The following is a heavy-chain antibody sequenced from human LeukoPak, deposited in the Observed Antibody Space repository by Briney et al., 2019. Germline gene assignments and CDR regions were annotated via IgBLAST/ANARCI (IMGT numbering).Heavy chain of an antibody. CDR3: AKDGAKDDRTGSLGHYFDY. V-gene: IGHV3-23*01. CDR2: ISGSRGNA. Sequence: GGSLRLSCAASGFTFSSYAMNWVRQVPEKGLEWVSAISGSRGNANYADSVKGRFTVSRDNSNNTLYLQMISLRAEDTALYYCAKDGAKDDRTGSLGHYFDYWGQGILVIVSS. D-gene: IGHD3-22*01. CDR1: GFTFSSYA. J-gene: IGHJ4*02.